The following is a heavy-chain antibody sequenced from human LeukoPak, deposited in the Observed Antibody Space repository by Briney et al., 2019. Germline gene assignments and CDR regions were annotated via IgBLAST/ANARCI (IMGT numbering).Heavy chain of an antibody. D-gene: IGHD2-2*01. CDR3: ARRLTQYDCFDP. V-gene: IGHV6-1*01. CDR1: GDSVSSDSVT. CDR2: TYYRSTWYN. Sequence: SRTLSLTCAISGDSVSSDSVTWNWIRQSPSRGLEWLGRTYYRSTWYNDYAVSVRGRITVNPDTSKNQFSLHLNSVTPEDTAVYYCARRLTQYDCFDPWGQGILVTVSS. J-gene: IGHJ5*02.